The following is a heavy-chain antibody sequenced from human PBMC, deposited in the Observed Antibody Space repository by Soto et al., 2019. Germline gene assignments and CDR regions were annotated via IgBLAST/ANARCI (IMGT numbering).Heavy chain of an antibody. CDR1: GFTFSDYY. CDR2: ISSSGSTI. V-gene: IGHV3-11*01. Sequence: GGSLRLSCAASGFTFSDYYMSWIRQAPGKGLEWVSYISSSGSTIYYADSVKGRFTISRDNAKNSLYLQMNSLRAEDTAVYYCARVAIPAAIINWFDPWGQGTLVTVS. D-gene: IGHD2-2*02. J-gene: IGHJ5*02. CDR3: ARVAIPAAIINWFDP.